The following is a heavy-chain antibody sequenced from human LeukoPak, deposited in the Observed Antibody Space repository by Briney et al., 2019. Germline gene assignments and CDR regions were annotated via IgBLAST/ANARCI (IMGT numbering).Heavy chain of an antibody. D-gene: IGHD1-20*01. Sequence: SETLSLTCAVYGGSFSGYYWSWIRQPPGKGLEWIGEINHSGSTNYNPSLKSRVTISVDTSKNQFSLKLSSVTAADTAVYYCATLPNWNDGVDYWGQGTLVTVSS. J-gene: IGHJ4*02. CDR3: ATLPNWNDGVDY. V-gene: IGHV4-34*01. CDR2: INHSGST. CDR1: GGSFSGYY.